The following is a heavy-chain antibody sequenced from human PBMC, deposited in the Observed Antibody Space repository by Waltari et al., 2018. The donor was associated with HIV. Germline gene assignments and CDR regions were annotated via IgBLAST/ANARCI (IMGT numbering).Heavy chain of an antibody. V-gene: IGHV4-39*01. CDR3: ARSFADSYCSGGSCYGMDV. D-gene: IGHD2-15*01. J-gene: IGHJ6*02. Sequence: QLQLQESGPGLVKPSETLSLTCTVSGGSISSSSYYWGWMRRPPGTGLEWIGSIYYSGSTYYNPSLKSRVTISVDTSKNQFSLKLSSVTAADTAVYYCARSFADSYCSGGSCYGMDVWGQGTTVTVSS. CDR2: IYYSGST. CDR1: GGSISSSSYY.